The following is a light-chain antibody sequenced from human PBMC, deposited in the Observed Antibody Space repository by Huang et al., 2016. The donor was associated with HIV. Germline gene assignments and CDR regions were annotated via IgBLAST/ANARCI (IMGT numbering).Light chain of an antibody. CDR1: QSLVYSDGNTY. CDR2: KVS. CDR3: MQGTQWPRT. Sequence: DVVMTQSPLSLPVTLGQPASISCRSSQSLVYSDGNTYLSWFQHRPGQSPRRLIYKVSNRDAGVPDRCSGSGSGTDFTLKISRVEAEDVGVYYCMQGTQWPRTFGQGTKVEIK. V-gene: IGKV2-30*01. J-gene: IGKJ1*01.